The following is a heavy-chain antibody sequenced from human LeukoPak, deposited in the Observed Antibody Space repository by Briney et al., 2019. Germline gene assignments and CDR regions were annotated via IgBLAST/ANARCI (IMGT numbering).Heavy chain of an antibody. CDR3: AADSNTGCCSTSCYGGL. D-gene: IGHD2-2*01. Sequence: SGGSLRLSCAASGFTFSSYSMNWVRQAPGKGLEWVSSISSSSSYIYYADSVKGRFTISRDNAKNSLYLQMNSLRAEDTAVYYCAADSNTGCCSTSCYGGLWGQGTLVTVSS. CDR2: ISSSSSYI. CDR1: GFTFSSYS. V-gene: IGHV3-21*01. J-gene: IGHJ4*02.